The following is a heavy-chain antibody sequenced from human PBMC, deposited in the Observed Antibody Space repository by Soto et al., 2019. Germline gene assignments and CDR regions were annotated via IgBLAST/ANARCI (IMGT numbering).Heavy chain of an antibody. Sequence: QVQLVQSGAEEKKPGASVKVSCKASGYTFTSYAMHWVRQAPGQRLEWMGWINAGNGNTKYSQKFQGRVTITRDTSTSTAYMELSSLRSEDTAVYYCARGIAPYYFDYWGQGTLVTVSS. CDR2: INAGNGNT. V-gene: IGHV1-3*05. D-gene: IGHD6-13*01. CDR1: GYTFTSYA. CDR3: ARGIAPYYFDY. J-gene: IGHJ4*02.